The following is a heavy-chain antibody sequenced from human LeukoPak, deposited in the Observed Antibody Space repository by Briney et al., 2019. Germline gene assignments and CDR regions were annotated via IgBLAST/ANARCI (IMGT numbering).Heavy chain of an antibody. D-gene: IGHD4-17*01. CDR1: GGSFSGYY. V-gene: IGHV4-34*01. CDR2: INHGGST. CDR3: ASWTVTTYTYYSDMYV. Sequence: SETLSLTCAVYGGSFSGYYWSWIRQPPGKGLEWVGQINHGGSTNYHPSLKSRVTISVDTSRNQFSLKLSSVTAADTAVYYCASWTVTTYTYYSDMYVRGQGTSVTVSS. J-gene: IGHJ6*02.